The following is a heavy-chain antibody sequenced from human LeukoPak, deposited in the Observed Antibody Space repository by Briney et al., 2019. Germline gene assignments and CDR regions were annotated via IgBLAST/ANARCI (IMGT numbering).Heavy chain of an antibody. CDR1: SGPFYSYY. CDR3: ARHSWVNGYFDY. J-gene: IGHJ4*02. CDR2: HYDSGST. D-gene: IGHD4-17*01. V-gene: IGHV4-59*08. Sequence: PETLSLTCTVSSGPFYSYYWSWIRQAPGKGLEWIGYHYDSGSTHYNPSLKSRVTISLDTSKNQFSLNLSSVTAADTAVYYCARHSWVNGYFDYWGQGTLVIVSS.